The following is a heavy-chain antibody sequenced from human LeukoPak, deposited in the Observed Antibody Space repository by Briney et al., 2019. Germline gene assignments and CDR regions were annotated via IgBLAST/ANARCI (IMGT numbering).Heavy chain of an antibody. CDR2: IKSKTDGGTT. CDR1: GFTFSNAW. J-gene: IGHJ4*02. D-gene: IGHD2-8*01. CDR3: TTLGYCSNGECSGCDY. V-gene: IGHV3-15*01. Sequence: PGGSLRLSCGASGFTFSNAWMSWVRQAPGKGLEWVCRIKSKTDGGTTDYAAPGKGRLTISRDDSKNTLDLQMNSLKTEDTAVYYCTTLGYCSNGECSGCDYWGQGTLVTVSS.